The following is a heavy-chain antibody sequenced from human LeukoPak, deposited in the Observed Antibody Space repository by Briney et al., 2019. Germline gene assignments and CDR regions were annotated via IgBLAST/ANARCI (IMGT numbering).Heavy chain of an antibody. Sequence: PGGSLRLSCAASGFTFSSYGMHWVRQAPGKGLEWVAVTWYDGSDKYYADSVKGRFTISRDNSKNTLYLQMNSLRAEDTAVYYCAREQDDAFDIWGRGTMVTVSS. CDR1: GFTFSSYG. V-gene: IGHV3-33*01. J-gene: IGHJ3*02. CDR2: TWYDGSDK. CDR3: AREQDDAFDI.